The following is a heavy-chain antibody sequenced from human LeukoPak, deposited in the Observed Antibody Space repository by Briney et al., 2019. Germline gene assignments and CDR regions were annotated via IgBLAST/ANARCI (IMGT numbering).Heavy chain of an antibody. J-gene: IGHJ4*02. CDR3: ARGGIYSQGFDY. V-gene: IGHV3-21*01. D-gene: IGHD6-13*01. CDR1: GFTFSGYS. Sequence: PGGSLRLSCAASGFTFSGYSMNWVRQAPGKGLEWVSSISTTSDYIHYADSLKGRVAISRDNAKNSLYLQMNRLRAKDTAIYYCARGGIYSQGFDYWGQGSLVTVSS. CDR2: ISTTSDYI.